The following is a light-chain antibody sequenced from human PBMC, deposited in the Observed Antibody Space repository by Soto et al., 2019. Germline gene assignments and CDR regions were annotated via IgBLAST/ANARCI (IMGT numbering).Light chain of an antibody. Sequence: DIQMTQSPSSLSASVGDRVTITCRASQSISSYLNWYQQKPGKAPKLLIYKASSLESGVPSRFSGSGSETEFTLTISSLQPDDFAAYSCQQYNSYSGTFGQGTKVDIK. V-gene: IGKV1-5*03. CDR2: KAS. J-gene: IGKJ1*01. CDR3: QQYNSYSGT. CDR1: QSISSY.